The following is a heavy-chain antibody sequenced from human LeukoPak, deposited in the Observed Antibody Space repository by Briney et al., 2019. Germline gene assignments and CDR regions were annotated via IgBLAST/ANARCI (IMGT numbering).Heavy chain of an antibody. V-gene: IGHV3-48*03. CDR2: ISSSGSTI. J-gene: IGHJ4*02. D-gene: IGHD2-15*01. CDR3: ARHQYCSGGSCYPGGFDY. Sequence: GGSLRLSCAASGFTFSSYEMNWVRQAPGKGLEWVSYISSSGSTIYYADSVKGRFTISRDNAKNSLYLQMNSLRAEDTAVYYCARHQYCSGGSCYPGGFDYWGQGTLVTVSS. CDR1: GFTFSSYE.